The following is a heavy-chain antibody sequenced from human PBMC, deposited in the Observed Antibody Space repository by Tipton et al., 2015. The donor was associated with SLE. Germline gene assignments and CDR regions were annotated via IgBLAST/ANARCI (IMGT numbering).Heavy chain of an antibody. CDR1: GYSFSNYG. D-gene: IGHD2-15*01. CDR2: VSTYSGKT. V-gene: IGHV1-18*01. J-gene: IGHJ4*02. CDR3: ARSNLVVMAATLEY. Sequence: QLVQSGAELKKPGASVKVSCKASGYSFSNYGFTWLRQAPGQGLEWMGWVSTYSGKTNYAQKLQGRVTMTTDTSTTTAYMELRSLRTDDTAVYYCARSNLVVMAATLEYWGQGTLVTVSS.